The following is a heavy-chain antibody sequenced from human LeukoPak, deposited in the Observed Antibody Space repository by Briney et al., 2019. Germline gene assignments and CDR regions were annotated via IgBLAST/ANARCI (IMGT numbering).Heavy chain of an antibody. Sequence: PSETLSLTCAVYGGSFSGYYWSWIRQPAGKGLEWIGRIYTSGSTNYNPSLKSRVTMSVDTSKNQFSLKLSSVTAADTAVYYCAREYVVVAAKGYYYYMDVWGKGTTVTISS. D-gene: IGHD2-15*01. CDR1: GGSFSGYY. J-gene: IGHJ6*03. CDR3: AREYVVVAAKGYYYYMDV. V-gene: IGHV4-4*07. CDR2: IYTSGST.